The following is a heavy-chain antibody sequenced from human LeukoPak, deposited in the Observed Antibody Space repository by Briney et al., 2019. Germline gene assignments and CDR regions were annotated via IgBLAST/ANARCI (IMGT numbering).Heavy chain of an antibody. CDR1: GFTFSSYA. J-gene: IGHJ4*02. D-gene: IGHD1-20*01. CDR3: AKMHNWNYFDY. V-gene: IGHV3-30-3*02. CDR2: ISYDGSNK. Sequence: GRSLRLSCAASGFTFSSYAMHWVRQAPGKGLEWVAVISYDGSNKYYADSVKGRFTISRDNSKNTLYLQMNSLRAEDTALYYCAKMHNWNYFDYWGQGTLVTVSS.